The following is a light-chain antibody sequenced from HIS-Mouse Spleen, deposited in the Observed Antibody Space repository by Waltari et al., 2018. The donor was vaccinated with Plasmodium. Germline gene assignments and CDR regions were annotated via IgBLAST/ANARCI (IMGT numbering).Light chain of an antibody. CDR3: QQYGSSPIT. Sequence: EIVLTQSPGTLSLSPGERATLSCRASQSVSSSYLAWYQQKPGQAPRLLILGASSRATGIPDRFSGSVSGTDFTRTISRLEPEDFAVYYCQQYGSSPITFGQGTRLEIK. CDR1: QSVSSSY. J-gene: IGKJ5*01. CDR2: GAS. V-gene: IGKV3-20*01.